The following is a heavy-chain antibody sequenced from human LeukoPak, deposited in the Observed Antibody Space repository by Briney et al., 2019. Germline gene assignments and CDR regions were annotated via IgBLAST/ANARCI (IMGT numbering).Heavy chain of an antibody. CDR3: ARGLGGIELDY. D-gene: IGHD5-18*01. Sequence: SETLSLTCTVSGGSISSYYWSWIRQPPGKGLEWIGYIYYSGSTNYNPSLMSRVTISVDTSKNQFSLKLSSVTAADTAVYYCARGLGGIELDYWGQGTLVTVSS. CDR2: IYYSGST. CDR1: GGSISSYY. J-gene: IGHJ4*02. V-gene: IGHV4-59*01.